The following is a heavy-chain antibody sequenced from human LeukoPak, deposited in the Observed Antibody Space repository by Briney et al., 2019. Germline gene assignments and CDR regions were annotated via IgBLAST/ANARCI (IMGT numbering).Heavy chain of an antibody. D-gene: IGHD3-3*01. J-gene: IGHJ4*02. Sequence: GGSLRLSCAASGFTFSSYSMNWVRQTPGKGLEWVSYISSGSSTLHYADSVKGRFTISRDNAKNSLYLQMNSLRAEDTAVYYCAREGIFALNYWGQGTLVTVSS. V-gene: IGHV3-48*01. CDR1: GFTFSSYS. CDR3: AREGIFALNY. CDR2: ISSGSSTL.